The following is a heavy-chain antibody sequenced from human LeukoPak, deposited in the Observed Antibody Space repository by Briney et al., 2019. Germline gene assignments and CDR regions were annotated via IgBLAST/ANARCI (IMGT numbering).Heavy chain of an antibody. D-gene: IGHD3-9*01. J-gene: IGHJ6*02. CDR1: GYSFTSYW. Sequence: GESLKISCKGSGYSFTSYWIGWVRQMPGKGLEWMGIIYPGDSDTRYSSSFQGQVTISADKSISAAYLQWSSLKASDTAMYYCARSGRYFDWSATSGMDVWGQGTTVTVSS. CDR3: ARSGRYFDWSATSGMDV. CDR2: IYPGDSDT. V-gene: IGHV5-51*01.